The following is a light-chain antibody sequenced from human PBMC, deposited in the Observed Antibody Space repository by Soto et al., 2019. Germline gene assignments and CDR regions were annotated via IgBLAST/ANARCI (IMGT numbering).Light chain of an antibody. J-gene: IGKJ4*01. CDR1: QTVSITY. Sequence: VLTQSPGTLSLSPGESATLSCRASQTVSITYLTWYQQKPGQAPRLLIFGASKRATGIPDRFSGSGSGRDFTLTISGLEPEDFAVYYCQHRYNWPLTFGAGTKVEI. V-gene: IGKV3D-20*02. CDR2: GAS. CDR3: QHRYNWPLT.